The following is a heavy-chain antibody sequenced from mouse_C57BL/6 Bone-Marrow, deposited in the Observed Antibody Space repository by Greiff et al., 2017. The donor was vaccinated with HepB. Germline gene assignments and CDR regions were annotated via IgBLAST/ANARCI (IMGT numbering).Heavy chain of an antibody. Sequence: EVQLQQSGPELVKPGASVKISCKASGYTFTDYYMNWVKQSHGKSLEWIGDINPNNGGTSYNQKFKGKATLTVDKSSSTAYMELRSLTSEDSAVYYCARTPPYYGSSSYWYFDVWGTGTTVTVSS. CDR1: GYTFTDYY. CDR3: ARTPPYYGSSSYWYFDV. D-gene: IGHD1-1*01. CDR2: INPNNGGT. J-gene: IGHJ1*03. V-gene: IGHV1-26*01.